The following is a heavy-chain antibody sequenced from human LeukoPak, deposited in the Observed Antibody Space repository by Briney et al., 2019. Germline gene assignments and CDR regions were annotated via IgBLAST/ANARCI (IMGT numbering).Heavy chain of an antibody. CDR3: ATLGYCSSTSCLHFDY. J-gene: IGHJ4*02. CDR1: GYTFTGYY. CDR2: INPNSGGT. D-gene: IGHD2-2*01. V-gene: IGHV1-2*06. Sequence: ASVKVSCKASGYTFTGYYMHWVRQAPGQGLEWMGRINPNSGGTNYAQKFQGRVTMTRDTSIGTAYMELSRLRSDDTAVYYCATLGYCSSTSCLHFDYWGQGTLVTVSS.